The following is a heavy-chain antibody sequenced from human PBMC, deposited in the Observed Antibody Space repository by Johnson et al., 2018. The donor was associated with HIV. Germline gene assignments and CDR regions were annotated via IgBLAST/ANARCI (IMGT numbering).Heavy chain of an antibody. V-gene: IGHV3-66*02. J-gene: IGHJ3*02. CDR2: IYSGGST. D-gene: IGHD3-10*01. Sequence: VQLVESGGGLVKPGGSLRLSCAASGFTFSNAWMSWVRQAPGKGLEWVSVIYSGGSTYYADSVKGRFTIPRDNSKNTLYLQMNSLRAEDTALYYCAGLAVRGSAGAFDIWGQGTLVTVSS. CDR1: GFTFSNAW. CDR3: AGLAVRGSAGAFDI.